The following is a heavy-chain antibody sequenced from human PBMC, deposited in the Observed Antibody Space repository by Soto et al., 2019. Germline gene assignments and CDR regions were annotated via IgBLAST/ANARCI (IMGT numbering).Heavy chain of an antibody. D-gene: IGHD1-7*01. CDR1: GFTFSSYS. CDR3: ARGHAGTTVFVTSSALDY. Sequence: EVQLVESGGGLVKPGGSLRLSCAASGFTFSSYSMNWVRQAPGKGLEWVSSISSSSSYIYYADSVKGRFTISRDNAKNSLYLQMNSLRAEDTAVYYCARGHAGTTVFVTSSALDYWGQGTLVTVSS. J-gene: IGHJ4*02. V-gene: IGHV3-21*01. CDR2: ISSSSSYI.